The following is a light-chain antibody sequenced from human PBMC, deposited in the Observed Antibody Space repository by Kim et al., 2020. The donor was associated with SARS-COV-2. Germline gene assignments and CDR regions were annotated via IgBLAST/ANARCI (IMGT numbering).Light chain of an antibody. J-gene: IGLJ3*02. CDR3: AAWDDSLNGVV. Sequence: QSVLTQPPSLSVSPGQRVTISCSGSSSNIGSNTVNWYQQLPGTAPNLLIYSNNPRPSGVPDRFSGSKSGTSASLAISALQSEAEADYYCAAWDDSLNGVVFGGGTQLTVL. CDR2: SNN. V-gene: IGLV1-44*01. CDR1: SSNIGSNT.